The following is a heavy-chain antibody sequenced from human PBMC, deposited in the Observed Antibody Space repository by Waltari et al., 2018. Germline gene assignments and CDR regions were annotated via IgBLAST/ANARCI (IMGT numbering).Heavy chain of an antibody. CDR1: GGSISSYY. CDR3: ASLYSSFFPFDY. Sequence: QVQLQESGPGLVKPSATLSLTCTVSGGSISSYYSSWIRQPPGKGLEWIGYIYYSGSTNYNPSLKSRVTISVDTSKNQFSLKLSSVTAADTAVYYCASLYSSFFPFDYWGQGTLVTVSS. D-gene: IGHD6-6*01. CDR2: IYYSGST. J-gene: IGHJ4*02. V-gene: IGHV4-59*08.